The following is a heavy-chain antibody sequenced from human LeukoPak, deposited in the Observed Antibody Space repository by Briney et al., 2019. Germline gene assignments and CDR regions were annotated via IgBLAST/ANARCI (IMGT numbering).Heavy chain of an antibody. CDR1: GXTFDDYA. V-gene: IGHV3-43*02. CDR2: ISGDGGPT. J-gene: IGHJ5*02. CDR3: SKGPYNRNHQIGDYLDP. Sequence: PGGSLRLSWAASGXTFDDYAMHWVRQAPGKGLECVSLISGDGGPTYYADSVKGRFTISRDNSKNSLYLQMNSLRTEDTAFYYFSKGPYNRNHQIGDYLDPWGQGTLVTVSS. D-gene: IGHD1-14*01.